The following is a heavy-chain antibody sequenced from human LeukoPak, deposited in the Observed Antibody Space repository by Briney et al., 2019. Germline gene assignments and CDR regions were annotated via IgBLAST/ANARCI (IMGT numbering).Heavy chain of an antibody. Sequence: GRSLRLSCAASGFTFSSYAMHWVRQAPGKGLEWVAVISYDGSNKYYADSVKGRFTISRDNAKNSLYLQMNSLRAEDTAVYYCARDPPFGIAAAPYYFDYWGQGTLVTVSS. V-gene: IGHV3-30-3*01. J-gene: IGHJ4*02. D-gene: IGHD6-13*01. CDR3: ARDPPFGIAAAPYYFDY. CDR2: ISYDGSNK. CDR1: GFTFSSYA.